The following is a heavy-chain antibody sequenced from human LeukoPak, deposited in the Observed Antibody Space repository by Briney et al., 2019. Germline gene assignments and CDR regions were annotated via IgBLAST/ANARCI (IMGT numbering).Heavy chain of an antibody. CDR1: GGSISSYY. D-gene: IGHD2-2*02. V-gene: IGHV4-59*01. CDR3: ARQYCSTTRCYSGFDM. CDR2: IYYSGST. Sequence: PSETLSLTCTVSGGSISSYYWSWIRQPPGKGLEWIGHIYYSGSTNYNPSLKSRVTISVDTSKNQFSLKLSSVTAADTAVYYYARQYCSTTRCYSGFDMWGQGTMVTVSS. J-gene: IGHJ3*02.